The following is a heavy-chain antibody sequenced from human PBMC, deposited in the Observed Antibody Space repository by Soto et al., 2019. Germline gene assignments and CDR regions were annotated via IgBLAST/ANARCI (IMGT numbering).Heavy chain of an antibody. D-gene: IGHD5-12*01. V-gene: IGHV3-30*18. CDR1: GFTFSSYG. J-gene: IGHJ6*02. CDR2: ISYDGSNK. Sequence: QVQLVESGGGVVQPGRSLRLSCAASGFTFSSYGMHWVRQAPGKGLEWVAVISYDGSNKYYADSVKGRFTISRDNSKNPLYLQMNSLRAEDTAVYYCAKDRRGYDARGLYYYYYGMDVWGQGTTVTVSS. CDR3: AKDRRGYDARGLYYYYYGMDV.